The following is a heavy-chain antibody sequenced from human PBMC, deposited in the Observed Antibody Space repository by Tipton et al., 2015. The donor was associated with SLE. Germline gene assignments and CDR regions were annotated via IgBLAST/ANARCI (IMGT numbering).Heavy chain of an antibody. V-gene: IGHV4-34*01. CDR2: INHSGRI. Sequence: TLSLTCTVSGGSISSYYWSWIRQPPGKGLEWIGDINHSGRIDYNPSLMSRVTISEDTSKNQLSLTLSSVTAADTAVYYCAGGVATSNYWGQGTLVTVSS. J-gene: IGHJ4*02. CDR1: GGSISSYY. CDR3: AGGVATSNY. D-gene: IGHD5-12*01.